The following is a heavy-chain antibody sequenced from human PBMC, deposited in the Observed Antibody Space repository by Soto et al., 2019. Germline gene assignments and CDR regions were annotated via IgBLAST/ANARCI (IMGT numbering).Heavy chain of an antibody. V-gene: IGHV3-30*04. CDR3: ARDSGGFDC. CDR1: GFIFRNYA. CDR2: ISYDGRNV. Sequence: QVELVESGGGVVQPGTSLRLSCAASGFIFRNYAMHWVRQAPGKGLEWVADISYDGRNVHYPDSVKGRFTISRDNSKNTLFLQMNNLRPEDTGVYHCARDSGGFDCWGQGTLVTASS. D-gene: IGHD6-25*01. J-gene: IGHJ4*02.